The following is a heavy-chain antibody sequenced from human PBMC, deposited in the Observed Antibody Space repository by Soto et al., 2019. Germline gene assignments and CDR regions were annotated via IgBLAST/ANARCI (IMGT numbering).Heavy chain of an antibody. J-gene: IGHJ4*02. Sequence: GASVKVSCTASGYTFTSYGISWVRQAPGQGLEWMGWISAYNGNTNYAQKLQGRVTMTTDTSTSTAYMELRSLRSDDTAVYYCARGVHTAYGDYAGDYWGQGTLVTVSS. D-gene: IGHD4-17*01. CDR3: ARGVHTAYGDYAGDY. CDR1: GYTFTSYG. V-gene: IGHV1-18*01. CDR2: ISAYNGNT.